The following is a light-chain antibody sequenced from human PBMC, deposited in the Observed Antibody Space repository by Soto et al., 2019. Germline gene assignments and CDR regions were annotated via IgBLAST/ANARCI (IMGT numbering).Light chain of an antibody. CDR2: EVT. J-gene: IGLJ3*02. CDR1: SSDIGAYNY. CDR3: SSYASDITHV. Sequence: QSALTQPASVSESPGQSITISCTGTSSDIGAYNYVSWYRQHPGEAPKVIIYEVTHRPSGISSRFSGSKSGNTASLTFSGLQAEDEADYYCSSYASDITHVFGGGTQLTVL. V-gene: IGLV2-14*01.